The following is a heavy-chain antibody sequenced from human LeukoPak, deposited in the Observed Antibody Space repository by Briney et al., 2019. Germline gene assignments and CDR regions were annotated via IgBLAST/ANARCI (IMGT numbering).Heavy chain of an antibody. D-gene: IGHD3-10*01. CDR3: ARASLWFGDMTPFDY. J-gene: IGHJ4*02. V-gene: IGHV3-23*01. Sequence: PGGSLRLSCAASGFTFSSYAMSWVRQAPGKGLEWVSAISGSGGSTYYADSVKGRFTISRDNSKNTLYLQMNSLRAEDTAVYYCARASLWFGDMTPFDYWGQGTLVTVSS. CDR1: GFTFSSYA. CDR2: ISGSGGST.